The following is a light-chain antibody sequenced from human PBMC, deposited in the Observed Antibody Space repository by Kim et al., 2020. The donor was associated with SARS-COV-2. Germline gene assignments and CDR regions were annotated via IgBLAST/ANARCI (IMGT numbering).Light chain of an antibody. J-gene: IGKJ2*01. Sequence: VSPGESAPLSCRASQTVSSNLAWYQQKPGQAPRLLIYGAFTRATGIPVRFTGSGSGTEFTLTISSLQSEDSAIYYCQQYANWHPYTFGQGTKLEI. CDR1: QTVSSN. V-gene: IGKV3-15*01. CDR2: GAF. CDR3: QQYANWHPYT.